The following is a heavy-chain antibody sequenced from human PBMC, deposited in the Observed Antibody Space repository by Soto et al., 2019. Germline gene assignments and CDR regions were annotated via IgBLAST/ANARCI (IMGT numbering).Heavy chain of an antibody. J-gene: IGHJ6*02. V-gene: IGHV1-46*01. CDR3: ARDRGRTTGYYYYGMDV. CDR1: GYTFTNYY. D-gene: IGHD4-17*01. CDR2: INPSGGST. Sequence: ASVKVSCKASGYTFTNYYMHWVRQAPGQGLEWMGIINPSGGSTSYAQKFQGRVTMTRDTSTSTVYMELSSLRSEDTAVYYCARDRGRTTGYYYYGMDVWGQGTTVTVSS.